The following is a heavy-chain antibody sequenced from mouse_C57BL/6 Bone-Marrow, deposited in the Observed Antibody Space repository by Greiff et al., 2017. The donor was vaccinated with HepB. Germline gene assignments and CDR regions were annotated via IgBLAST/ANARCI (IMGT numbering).Heavy chain of an antibody. CDR1: GFTFSDYG. Sequence: EVKLMESGGGLVKPGGSLKLSCAASGFTFSDYGMHWVRQAPEKGLEWVAYISSGSSTIYYADTVKGRFTISRDNAKNTLFLQMTSLRSEDTAMYYCARPGTTVVAHFDYWGQGTTLTVSS. CDR3: ARPGTTVVAHFDY. CDR2: ISSGSSTI. D-gene: IGHD1-1*01. J-gene: IGHJ2*01. V-gene: IGHV5-17*01.